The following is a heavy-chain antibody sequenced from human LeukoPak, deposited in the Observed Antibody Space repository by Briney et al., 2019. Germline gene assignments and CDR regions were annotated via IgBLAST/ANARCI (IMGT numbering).Heavy chain of an antibody. CDR2: ISSSSSTI. CDR1: GFTFSSYS. J-gene: IGHJ3*02. V-gene: IGHV3-48*01. D-gene: IGHD3-16*01. CDR3: ARDHSRSIIHHDSNDAFDI. Sequence: GGSLRLSCAASGFTFSSYSMNWVRQAPGKGLEWVSYISSSSSTIYYADSVKGRFTISRDNAKNTLYLQMNSLRAEDTAVYYCARDHSRSIIHHDSNDAFDIWGQGTMVTVSS.